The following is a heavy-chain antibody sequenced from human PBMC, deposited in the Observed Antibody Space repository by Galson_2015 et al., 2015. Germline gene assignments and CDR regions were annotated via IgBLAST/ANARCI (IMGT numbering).Heavy chain of an antibody. D-gene: IGHD3-3*01. CDR3: ARDGGFWSGYSSNWFDP. CDR2: IKRDGSEK. Sequence: SLRLSCAGSGFTFSSYWMSWVRQAPGKGLEWVANIKRDGSEKYYVDSVKGRFTISRDNAKNSLFLQMNSLRAEDTAIYYCARDGGFWSGYSSNWFDPWGQGTLVTVSS. V-gene: IGHV3-7*01. CDR1: GFTFSSYW. J-gene: IGHJ5*02.